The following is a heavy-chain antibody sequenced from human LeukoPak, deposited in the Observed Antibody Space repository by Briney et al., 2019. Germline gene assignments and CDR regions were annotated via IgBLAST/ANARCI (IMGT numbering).Heavy chain of an antibody. CDR3: ARDPTTVITTPYYFDD. Sequence: SETLSLTCAVSGGSFFGYHWNWIRQPPGKGLEWIDEINHRGITNYNPSLKSRVTISVDTSKNQFSLRLRSVTAADTAVYYCARDPTTVITTPYYFDDWGQGTLVTVSS. J-gene: IGHJ4*02. CDR2: INHRGIT. V-gene: IGHV4-34*01. CDR1: GGSFFGYH. D-gene: IGHD4-23*01.